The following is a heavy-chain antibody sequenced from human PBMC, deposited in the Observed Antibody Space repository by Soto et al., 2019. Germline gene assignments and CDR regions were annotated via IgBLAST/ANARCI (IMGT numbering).Heavy chain of an antibody. D-gene: IGHD3-22*01. CDR2: INPNSCGT. Sequence: ASVKASCNAPGYTFTGYYMHWVRQAPGQGLEWMGWINPNSCGTNYAQKFQGRVTMTRDTSISTAYMELSRLRSDDTAVYYCARDPTPGGTMIVVVISPTYGMDVWRQGTTVTVSS. J-gene: IGHJ6*02. CDR3: ARDPTPGGTMIVVVISPTYGMDV. V-gene: IGHV1-2*02. CDR1: GYTFTGYY.